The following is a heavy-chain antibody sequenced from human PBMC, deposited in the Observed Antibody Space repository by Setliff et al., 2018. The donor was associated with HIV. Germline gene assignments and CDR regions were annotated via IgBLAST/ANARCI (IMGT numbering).Heavy chain of an antibody. V-gene: IGHV4-39*07. J-gene: IGHJ4*02. D-gene: IGHD2-2*01. CDR2: IYYSGNP. CDR3: ARGFDYAQRPPLYYFDY. Sequence: LTCTVSGGSISSSSYYWGWIRQPPGKGLEWIGSIYYSGNPFYNPSLRSRVTISLDTSKNQFSLKLSSVTAADTAVYYCARGFDYAQRPPLYYFDYWGQGTLVTVSS. CDR1: GGSISSSSYY.